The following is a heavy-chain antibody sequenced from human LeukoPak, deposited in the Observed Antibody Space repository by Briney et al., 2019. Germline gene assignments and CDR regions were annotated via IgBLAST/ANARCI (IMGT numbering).Heavy chain of an antibody. CDR1: GSSSSSYW. Sequence: GGSLRLSCAVSGSSSSSYWMHWVRPAPGKGLVWVSRINNDGHTTAYADSVKGRFTISRDNTKNTLYRRIDSVRAEDTAVYYRARTYSSFDYWGQGTLVTVSS. CDR3: ARTYSSFDY. V-gene: IGHV3-74*01. D-gene: IGHD6-19*01. CDR2: INNDGHTT. J-gene: IGHJ4*02.